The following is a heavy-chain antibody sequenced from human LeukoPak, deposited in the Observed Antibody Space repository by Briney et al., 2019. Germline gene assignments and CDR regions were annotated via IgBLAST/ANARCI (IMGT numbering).Heavy chain of an antibody. D-gene: IGHD1-14*01. CDR3: ARDPAEPYFDY. CDR1: GFTFSSYS. V-gene: IGHV3-48*01. J-gene: IGHJ4*02. Sequence: GGSLRLSCAASGFTFSSYSMNWVRQAPGKGLEWVSYITSRSNTIYYADSVKGRFTISRDNAKNSLYLQMNSLRAEDTAVYYCARDPAEPYFDYWGQGTLVTVSS. CDR2: ITSRSNTI.